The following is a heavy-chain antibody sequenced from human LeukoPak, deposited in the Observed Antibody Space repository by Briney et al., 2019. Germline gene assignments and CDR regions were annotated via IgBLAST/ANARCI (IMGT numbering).Heavy chain of an antibody. J-gene: IGHJ4*02. Sequence: SETLSLTCTVSGYSISSGFYWGWIRQPPVMGLEWIGSIYHSGSTYYSPSLKSRVTISIDTSKNQFSLKLSSVTAADTAVYYCARGRPAFDYWGQGTLVTVSS. CDR2: IYHSGST. V-gene: IGHV4-38-2*02. CDR1: GYSISSGFY. D-gene: IGHD6-6*01. CDR3: ARGRPAFDY.